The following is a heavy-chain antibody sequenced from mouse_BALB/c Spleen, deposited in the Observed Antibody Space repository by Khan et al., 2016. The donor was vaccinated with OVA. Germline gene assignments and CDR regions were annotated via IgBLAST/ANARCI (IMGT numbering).Heavy chain of an antibody. V-gene: IGHV2-6-7*01. D-gene: IGHD2-10*01. J-gene: IGHJ4*01. CDR3: ARAYYGNYREAMDY. Sequence: VQLKESGPGLVAPSQSLSITCTVSGFSLTGYGVNWVRQPPGKGLEWLGMIWGDGSTDYNSALKSRLNLSKDNSKSQVFLKMNSLQTDETASYYCARAYYGNYREAMDYWGQGTSVTVSS. CDR1: GFSLTGYG. CDR2: IWGDGST.